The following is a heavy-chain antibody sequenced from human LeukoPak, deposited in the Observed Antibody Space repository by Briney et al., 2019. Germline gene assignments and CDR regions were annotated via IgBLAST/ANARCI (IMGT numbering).Heavy chain of an antibody. CDR2: IWYDGSNK. J-gene: IGHJ4*02. CDR1: GFTFSSYG. CDR3: AKGVFGVNRAFDY. Sequence: GGSLRLSCAASGFTFSSYGMHWVRQAPGKGLEWVAVIWYDGSNKYYADSVKGRFTISRDNSKNTLYLQMNSLRVDDTALYYCAKGVFGVNRAFDYWGQGTLVTVSS. V-gene: IGHV3-33*06. D-gene: IGHD3-3*01.